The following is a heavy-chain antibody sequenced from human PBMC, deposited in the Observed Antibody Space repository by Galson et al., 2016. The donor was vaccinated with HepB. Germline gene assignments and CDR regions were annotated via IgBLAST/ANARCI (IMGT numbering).Heavy chain of an antibody. CDR1: GGSISSGYY. D-gene: IGHD6-19*01. Sequence: SETLSLTCTVSGGSISSGYYWGWIRQPPGKGLEWIGHIYYSGTATYNPSLKSRVSISVDTSNDQFSLKLNSVTAADTAVYYCARLPWSGWPPSWFDPWGQGTQVTVSS. CDR2: IYYSGTA. CDR3: ARLPWSGWPPSWFDP. V-gene: IGHV4-39*07. J-gene: IGHJ5*02.